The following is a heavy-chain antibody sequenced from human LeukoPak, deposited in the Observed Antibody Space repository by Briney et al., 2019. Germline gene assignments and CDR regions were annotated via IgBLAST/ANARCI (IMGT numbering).Heavy chain of an antibody. Sequence: GGSLRLSCAASGFTFSSYEMSWVRQAPGKGLGWVSYISSSGSTIYYADSVKGRFTISRDNAKNSLYLQMNSLRAEDTAVYYCAELGITMIGGVWGKGTTVTISS. V-gene: IGHV3-48*03. CDR2: ISSSGSTI. CDR3: AELGITMIGGV. J-gene: IGHJ6*04. CDR1: GFTFSSYE. D-gene: IGHD3-10*02.